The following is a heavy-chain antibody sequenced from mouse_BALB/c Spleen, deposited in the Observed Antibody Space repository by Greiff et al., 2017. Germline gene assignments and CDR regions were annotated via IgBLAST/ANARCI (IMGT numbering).Heavy chain of an antibody. CDR2: IYPGSGST. J-gene: IGHJ4*01. CDR1: GYNFTSYR. Sequence: QVQLQQPGAELVKPGTSVKLSCKASGYNFTSYRINWVKLRPGQGLEWIGDIYPGSGSTNYNEKFKSKATLTVDTSSSTAYMQLSSLASEDSALYYCAGGYDDYAMDYWGQGTSVTVSS. CDR3: AGGYDDYAMDY. D-gene: IGHD2-2*01. V-gene: IGHV1-55*01.